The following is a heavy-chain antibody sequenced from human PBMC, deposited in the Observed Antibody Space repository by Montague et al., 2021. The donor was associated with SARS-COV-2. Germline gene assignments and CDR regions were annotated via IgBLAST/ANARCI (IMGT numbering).Heavy chain of an antibody. Sequence: SETLSLTCSLSGDSISRSHWIWAWIREPPGMGLEWIGSIYFTGKTYYXPSLKSRVTISIDTSKNHFSLRLSSVTAADSAVFYCARWGLNNAFDIWGLGTMITISS. V-gene: IGHV4-39*02. D-gene: IGHD1/OR15-1a*01. CDR3: ARWGLNNAFDI. CDR1: GDSISRSHWI. CDR2: IYFTGKT. J-gene: IGHJ3*02.